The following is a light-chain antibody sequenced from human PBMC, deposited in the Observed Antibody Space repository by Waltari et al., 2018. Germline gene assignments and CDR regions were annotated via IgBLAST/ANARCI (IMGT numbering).Light chain of an antibody. V-gene: IGLV1-40*01. CDR1: SSNIGAGYD. CDR2: GNS. J-gene: IGLJ1*01. CDR3: QSYDSSLSGSYV. Sequence: QSVLTHPPSVSGAPGQRVTISCTGSSSNIGAGYDVHWYQQLPGTAPKLLSYGNSTRPSGVPDRFSGSKSGTSASLAITGLQAEDEADYYCQSYDSSLSGSYVFGTGTKVTVL.